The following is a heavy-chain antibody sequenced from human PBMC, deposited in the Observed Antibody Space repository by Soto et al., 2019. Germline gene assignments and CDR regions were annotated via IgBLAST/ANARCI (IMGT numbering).Heavy chain of an antibody. D-gene: IGHD5-18*01. Sequence: GASVKVSCKASGYTFTSYYMHWVRQAPGQGLEWMGIINPSGGSTSYAQKFQGRVTMTRDTSTSTVYMELSSLRSEDTAVYYCARELWLRTDYYGMHGWGQGTAVTVSS. CDR2: INPSGGST. J-gene: IGHJ6*02. CDR3: ARELWLRTDYYGMHG. CDR1: GYTFTSYY. V-gene: IGHV1-46*01.